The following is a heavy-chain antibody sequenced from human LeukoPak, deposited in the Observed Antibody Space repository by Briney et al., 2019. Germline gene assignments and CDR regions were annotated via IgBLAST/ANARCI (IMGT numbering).Heavy chain of an antibody. Sequence: ASVKVSCKVSGYTLTELSMHWVRQAPGKGLEWMGGFDPEDGETIYAQKFQGRVTMTEDTSTDTACMELGSLRSEDTAVYYCATDLSGSSSSWGQGTLVTVSS. J-gene: IGHJ5*02. V-gene: IGHV1-24*01. CDR1: GYTLTELS. CDR3: ATDLSGSSSS. D-gene: IGHD6-13*01. CDR2: FDPEDGET.